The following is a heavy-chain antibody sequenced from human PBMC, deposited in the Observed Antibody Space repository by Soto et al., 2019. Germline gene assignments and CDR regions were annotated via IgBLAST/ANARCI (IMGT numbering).Heavy chain of an antibody. J-gene: IGHJ6*02. CDR2: ISGKNGNT. CDR3: ARVSSSIVVVPDYGRAF. D-gene: IGHD2-15*01. CDR1: GYTFISHG. Sequence: QVQLVQSGVEVKQPGASVKVSCKASGYTFISHGISWVRQAPGQGLAWMGWISGKNGNTNYAQKLQGRVTLTTDTSTSTAYMELRSLRSDDTAVYYCARVSSSIVVVPDYGRAFWGQGPTFTVSS. V-gene: IGHV1-18*04.